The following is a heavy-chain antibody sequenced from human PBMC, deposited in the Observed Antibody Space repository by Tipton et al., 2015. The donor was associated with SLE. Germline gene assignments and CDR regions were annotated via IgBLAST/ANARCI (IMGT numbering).Heavy chain of an antibody. D-gene: IGHD5-12*01. Sequence: TLSLTCAVYGGSFSGYYWSWIRQPPGKGLEWIGSISYSGNTYYNPSLKSRVTISVDTSKNQFSLKVRSVTAADTAVYYCARQVASSPPDHWGQGTPVTVSS. V-gene: IGHV4-34*01. CDR2: ISYSGNT. J-gene: IGHJ5*02. CDR1: GGSFSGYY. CDR3: ARQVASSPPDH.